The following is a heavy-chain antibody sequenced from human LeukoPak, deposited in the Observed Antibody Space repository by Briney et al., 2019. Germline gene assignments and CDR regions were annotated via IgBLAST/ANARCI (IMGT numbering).Heavy chain of an antibody. CDR2: INHSGST. CDR1: GGSFSGYY. J-gene: IGHJ4*02. D-gene: IGHD3-3*01. V-gene: IGHV4-34*01. Sequence: SETLSLTCAVYGGSFSGYYWSWIRQPPGKGLEWIGEINHSGSTNYNPSLKSRVTISVDTSKNQFSLKLSSVTAADTAVHYCARGAPSVLRFLEWLGGDPIFGYWGQGTLVTVSS. CDR3: ARGAPSVLRFLEWLGGDPIFGY.